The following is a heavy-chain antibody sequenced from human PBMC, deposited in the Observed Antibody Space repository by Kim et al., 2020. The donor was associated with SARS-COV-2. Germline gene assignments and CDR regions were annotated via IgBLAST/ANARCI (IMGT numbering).Heavy chain of an antibody. D-gene: IGHD5-18*01. CDR3: ARESGDVDTAMGGWQTGYGMDV. V-gene: IGHV1-18*01. CDR2: ISAYNGNT. Sequence: ASVKVSCKASGYTFTSYGISWVRQAPGQGLEWMGWISAYNGNTNYAQKLQGRVTMTTDTSTSTAYMELRSLRSDDTAVYYCARESGDVDTAMGGWQTGYGMDVWGQGTTVTVSS. J-gene: IGHJ6*02. CDR1: GYTFTSYG.